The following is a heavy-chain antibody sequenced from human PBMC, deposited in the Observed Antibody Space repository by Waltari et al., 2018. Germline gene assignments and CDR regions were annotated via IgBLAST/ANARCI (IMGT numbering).Heavy chain of an antibody. D-gene: IGHD2-2*01. CDR1: GYTFTNYW. CDR2: IDPSDSYT. J-gene: IGHJ6*03. Sequence: EEQLVQSGAEVKKPGQSLTISCKGSGYTFTNYWITWVRQMRGKGLEWMGRIDPSDSYTNYSPSFQGHVTISTDWSTSTAYLQWSSLTASDTAIYYCARTSVQDQYFMDVWGKGTTVTVSS. V-gene: IGHV5-10-1*01. CDR3: ARTSVQDQYFMDV.